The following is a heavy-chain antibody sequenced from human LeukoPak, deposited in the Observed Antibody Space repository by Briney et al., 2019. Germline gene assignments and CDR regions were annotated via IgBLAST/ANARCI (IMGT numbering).Heavy chain of an antibody. CDR2: IWFDGSKE. Sequence: GGSLRLSCAASRFTLSGHGMHWVRPAPGRGVECVAVIWFDGSKEYYPDSVKGRFTISRDNSKNMLYLQMNSLRAEDTAVYYCARYSSGWFLDHWGQGTLVTVS. V-gene: IGHV3-33*01. CDR3: ARYSSGWFLDH. J-gene: IGHJ4*02. CDR1: RFTLSGHG. D-gene: IGHD6-19*01.